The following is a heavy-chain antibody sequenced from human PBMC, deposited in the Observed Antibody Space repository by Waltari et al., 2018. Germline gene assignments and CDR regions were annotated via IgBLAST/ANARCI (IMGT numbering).Heavy chain of an antibody. Sequence: QVQLVESGGGVVQPGGSLNLSCTASGLTFLHFGMHGVRQAPGKGLEWVAFIQYSGKNKYYLDSVKCRFTISRDNSQNTLYLQMDSLRPEDAAMYYCAKASDRRGFDYWGQGTLVTVSS. V-gene: IGHV3-30*02. D-gene: IGHD3-10*01. CDR2: IQYSGKNK. CDR3: AKASDRRGFDY. CDR1: GLTFLHFG. J-gene: IGHJ4*02.